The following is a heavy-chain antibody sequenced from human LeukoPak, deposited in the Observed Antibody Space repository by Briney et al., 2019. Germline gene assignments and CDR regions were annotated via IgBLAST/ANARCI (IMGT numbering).Heavy chain of an antibody. CDR3: ARSTMMRIGYDFGHAFDI. V-gene: IGHV5-51*01. D-gene: IGHD5-12*01. CDR1: GYSFTSYW. J-gene: IGHJ3*02. Sequence: GESLKISCKGSGYSFTSYWIGWVRQMPGKGLEWMWIIYPGDSDTRYSPSFQGQVTISADKSISTAYLQWSSLKASDTAMYYCARSTMMRIGYDFGHAFDIWGQGTMVTVSS. CDR2: IYPGDSDT.